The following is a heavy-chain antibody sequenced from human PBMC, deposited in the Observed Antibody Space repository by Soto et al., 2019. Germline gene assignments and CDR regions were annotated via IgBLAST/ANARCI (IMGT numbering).Heavy chain of an antibody. CDR3: ARDSRVYYGSGSSVDG. CDR1: GFTFSGYY. Sequence: PGGSLRLSCAASGFTFSGYYMSWIRQAPGKGLEWVSYISSSGNTVYYADSVEGRFTISRDNAQNSLYLQMNSLRAEDTAVYYCARDSRVYYGSGSSVDGWGQGTLVTVSS. D-gene: IGHD3-10*01. J-gene: IGHJ4*02. CDR2: ISSSGNTV. V-gene: IGHV3-11*01.